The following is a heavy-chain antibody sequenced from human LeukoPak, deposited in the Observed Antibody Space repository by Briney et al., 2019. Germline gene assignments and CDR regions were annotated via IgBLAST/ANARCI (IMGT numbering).Heavy chain of an antibody. Sequence: ASMKVSCKASGYTFTSYGISWVRQAPGQGLEWMGWISAYNGNTNYAQKLQGRVTMTTDTSTSTAYMELRSLRSDDTAMYYCARDGYGGNSGGYWGQGTLVTVSS. CDR1: GYTFTSYG. D-gene: IGHD4-23*01. CDR2: ISAYNGNT. V-gene: IGHV1-18*01. J-gene: IGHJ4*02. CDR3: ARDGYGGNSGGY.